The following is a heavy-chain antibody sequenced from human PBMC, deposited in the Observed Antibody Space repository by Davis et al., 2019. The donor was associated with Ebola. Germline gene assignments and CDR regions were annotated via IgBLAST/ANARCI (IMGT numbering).Heavy chain of an antibody. Sequence: GESLKISCAASGFNFNNYAMHWVRQAPGKGLEWVAVISDEGTTKKYADSVKGRFTISKDTSKNTLYLQMNSLRPEDTAVYFCARGLVVVISMDWFDPWGQGTLVTVSS. CDR2: ISDEGTTK. D-gene: IGHD3-22*01. V-gene: IGHV3-30*04. CDR3: ARGLVVVISMDWFDP. J-gene: IGHJ5*02. CDR1: GFNFNNYA.